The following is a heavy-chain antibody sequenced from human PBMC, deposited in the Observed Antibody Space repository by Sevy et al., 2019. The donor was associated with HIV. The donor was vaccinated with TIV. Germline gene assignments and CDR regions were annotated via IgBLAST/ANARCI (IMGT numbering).Heavy chain of an antibody. V-gene: IGHV4-59*08. CDR2: IYHTGNT. J-gene: IGHJ4*02. D-gene: IGHD2-15*01. Sequence: SETLSLTCTVSGGSMIGYFWSWIRQPPGKGLEWIGYIYHTGNTNYSPSLKSRLTISVDRSKNQFSLNLNSVTAADAAVYYCARHFISATSAFDSWGQGTLVTVSS. CDR1: GGSMIGYF. CDR3: ARHFISATSAFDS.